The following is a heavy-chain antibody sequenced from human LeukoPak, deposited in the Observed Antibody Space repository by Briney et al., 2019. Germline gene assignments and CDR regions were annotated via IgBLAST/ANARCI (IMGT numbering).Heavy chain of an antibody. J-gene: IGHJ4*02. Sequence: SETLSLTCTVSGGSISSSSYHWGWIRQPPGKGLEWTGYIYYSGSTNYNPSLKSRVTISVDTSKNQFSLKLSSVTAADTAIYYCARAVSGRFDYWGQGTLVTVSS. V-gene: IGHV4-61*05. CDR1: GGSISSSSYH. CDR2: IYYSGST. CDR3: ARAVSGRFDY. D-gene: IGHD6-19*01.